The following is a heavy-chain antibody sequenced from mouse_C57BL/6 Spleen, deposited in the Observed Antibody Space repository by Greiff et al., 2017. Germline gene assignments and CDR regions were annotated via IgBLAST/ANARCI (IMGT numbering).Heavy chain of an antibody. CDR2: ISSGSSTI. V-gene: IGHV5-17*01. CDR1: GFTFSDYG. Sequence: EVKLMESGGGLVKPGGSLKLSCAASGFTFSDYGMHWVRQAPEKGLEWVAYISSGSSTIYYADTVKGRFTISRENAKNTLFLQMTSLRSEDTAMYYCARGNSNYGYWYFDVWGTGTTVTVSS. D-gene: IGHD2-5*01. J-gene: IGHJ1*03. CDR3: ARGNSNYGYWYFDV.